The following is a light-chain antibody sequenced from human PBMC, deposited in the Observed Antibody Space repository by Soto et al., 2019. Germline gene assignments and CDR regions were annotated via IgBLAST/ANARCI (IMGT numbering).Light chain of an antibody. J-gene: IGKJ5*01. CDR1: QSVSGSY. Sequence: IVLTQSPGTLSVSPGERATLSCRASQSVSGSYLAWYQQKPGQAPRLLIYGASSRATGIPDRFSGTGSETDFTLTISRLEPEDFAVYYCQQYDNSPITFGQGTRLEIK. CDR3: QQYDNSPIT. V-gene: IGKV3-20*01. CDR2: GAS.